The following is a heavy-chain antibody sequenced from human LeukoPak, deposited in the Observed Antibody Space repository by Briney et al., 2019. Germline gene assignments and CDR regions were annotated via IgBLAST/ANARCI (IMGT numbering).Heavy chain of an antibody. D-gene: IGHD2-2*02. Sequence: SETLSLTWPLDSGSFSGYYWSWIRQPPGKGLEWIGEINHSGRPNYNPSLKSRVTISVDASKNQFSLKLSSVTAADTDVYYCARRGRGYCSSTSCYRAGAFDIWGQGTMVTVSS. CDR2: INHSGRP. CDR1: SGSFSGYY. CDR3: ARRGRGYCSSTSCYRAGAFDI. J-gene: IGHJ3*02. V-gene: IGHV4-34*01.